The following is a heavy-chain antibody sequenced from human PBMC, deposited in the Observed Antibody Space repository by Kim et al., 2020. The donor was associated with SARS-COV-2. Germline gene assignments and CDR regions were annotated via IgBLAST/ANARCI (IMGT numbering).Heavy chain of an antibody. J-gene: IGHJ4*02. V-gene: IGHV3-33*01. Sequence: YYADSVKGRFTISRDNSKNTLYLQMNSLRAEDTAVYYCARDRGWELFLDYWGQGTLVTVSS. CDR3: ARDRGWELFLDY. D-gene: IGHD1-26*01.